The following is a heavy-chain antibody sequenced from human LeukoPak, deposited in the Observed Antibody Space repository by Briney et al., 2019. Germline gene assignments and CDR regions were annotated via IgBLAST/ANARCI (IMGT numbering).Heavy chain of an antibody. CDR1: GYSFTSYW. CDR3: ARQPYYYDSSGYYDDNWFDP. CDR2: IYPGDSDT. D-gene: IGHD3-22*01. Sequence: GESLKISCKGSGYSFTSYWIGWVRQMPGKGLEWMGIIYPGDSDTRYSPSFQGQVTISADKSISTAYLQWSSLKASDTAMYYCARQPYYYDSSGYYDDNWFDPWGQGALVTVSS. V-gene: IGHV5-51*01. J-gene: IGHJ5*02.